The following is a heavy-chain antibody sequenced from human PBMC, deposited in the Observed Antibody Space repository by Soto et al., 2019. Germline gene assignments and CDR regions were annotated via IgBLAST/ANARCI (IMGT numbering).Heavy chain of an antibody. CDR2: IYYSGRT. V-gene: IGHV4-30-4*01. D-gene: IGHD4-4*01. CDR1: GGSISSGDYY. Sequence: QVQLQESGPGLVKPSQTLSLTCTVSGGSISSGDYYWSWIRQPPGKGLEWIGYIYYSGRTYYNPSLKSRVTISVDTSKNQFSLKLSSVTAADTAVYYCAREAVTTSYYYGMDVWGQGTTVTVSS. J-gene: IGHJ6*02. CDR3: AREAVTTSYYYGMDV.